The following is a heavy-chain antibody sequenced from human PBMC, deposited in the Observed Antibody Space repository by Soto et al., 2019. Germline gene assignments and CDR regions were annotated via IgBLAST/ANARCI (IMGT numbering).Heavy chain of an antibody. Sequence: GGSLRLSCGASGFTFSSYGMHWVRQAPGKGLEWVAVISYDGSNKKYADSVKGRFTISRDNSKNTLYLQMNSLRAEDTAVYYCAKDRATMVRGVIHQGLYFDYWGQGTLVTVSS. V-gene: IGHV3-30*18. CDR1: GFTFSSYG. CDR3: AKDRATMVRGVIHQGLYFDY. D-gene: IGHD3-10*01. J-gene: IGHJ4*02. CDR2: ISYDGSNK.